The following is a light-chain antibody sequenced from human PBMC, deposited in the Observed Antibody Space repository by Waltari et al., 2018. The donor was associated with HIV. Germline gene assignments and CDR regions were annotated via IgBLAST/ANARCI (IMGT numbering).Light chain of an antibody. CDR1: QSFGSSF. Sequence: EIVMTQSPATLSVSPGDRATLSCRASQSFGSSFLAWYQQKPGQAPRLLIYGASSRATGIPDRFSGSGSGTDFTLTISRLEPEDFAVYYCQQYGSSPWTFGQGTKVEIK. CDR2: GAS. CDR3: QQYGSSPWT. J-gene: IGKJ1*01. V-gene: IGKV3-20*01.